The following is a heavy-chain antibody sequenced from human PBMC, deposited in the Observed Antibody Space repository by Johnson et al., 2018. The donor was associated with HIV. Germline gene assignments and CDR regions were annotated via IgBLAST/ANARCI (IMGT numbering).Heavy chain of an antibody. J-gene: IGHJ3*02. CDR3: AREVGIQLWSSDAFDI. V-gene: IGHV3-7*03. CDR2: IKQDGSEK. Sequence: VQLVESGGGLVQPGGSLRLSCGASGFTFSSYWMSWVRQAPGKGLEWVANIKQDGSEKYYVDSVTGRFTNSRDNAKNSLYLQMNSLRAEDTALYYCAREVGIQLWSSDAFDIWGQGTMVTVSS. D-gene: IGHD5-18*01. CDR1: GFTFSSYW.